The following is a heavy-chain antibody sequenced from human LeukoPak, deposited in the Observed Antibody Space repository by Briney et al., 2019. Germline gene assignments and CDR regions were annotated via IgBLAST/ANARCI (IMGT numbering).Heavy chain of an antibody. Sequence: GRSLRLSCAASRFTVSSNYMSWVSQAPRKRLWRVSVMYSGGSTYYADSVKGRFTISRDNSKTALYLQMNSLRAEDTAVYYCAREGYDSRGALYFDYWGQGTLVTVSS. V-gene: IGHV3-53*01. J-gene: IGHJ4*02. CDR2: MYSGGST. CDR1: RFTVSSNY. CDR3: AREGYDSRGALYFDY. D-gene: IGHD3-22*01.